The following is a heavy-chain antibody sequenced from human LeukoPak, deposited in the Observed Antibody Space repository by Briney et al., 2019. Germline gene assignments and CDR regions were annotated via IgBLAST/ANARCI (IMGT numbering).Heavy chain of an antibody. Sequence: SETLSLTCTASGGSISGYYWSWIRQHPGKGLEWIGSIYYSGSTYYNPSLKSRVTISVDTSKNQFSLKLSSVTAADTAVYYCASQFGCSGGSCYSFYYYYGMDVWGQGTTVTVSS. CDR3: ASQFGCSGGSCYSFYYYYGMDV. J-gene: IGHJ6*02. CDR2: IYYSGST. CDR1: GGSISGYY. V-gene: IGHV4-39*07. D-gene: IGHD2-15*01.